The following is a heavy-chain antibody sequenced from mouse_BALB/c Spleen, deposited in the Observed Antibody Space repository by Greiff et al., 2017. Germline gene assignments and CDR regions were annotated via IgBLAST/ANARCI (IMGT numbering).Heavy chain of an antibody. V-gene: IGHV5-17*02. CDR1: GLTFSSFG. J-gene: IGHJ4*01. CDR3: ARLDDYDEGYAMDY. Sequence: EVHLVESGGGLVQPGGSRKLSCAASGLTFSSFGMHGVRQAPEKGLEWVAYISSGSSTIYYADTVKGRFTISRDNPKNTLFLQMTSLRSEDTAMYYCARLDDYDEGYAMDYWGQGTSVTVSS. D-gene: IGHD2-4*01. CDR2: ISSGSSTI.